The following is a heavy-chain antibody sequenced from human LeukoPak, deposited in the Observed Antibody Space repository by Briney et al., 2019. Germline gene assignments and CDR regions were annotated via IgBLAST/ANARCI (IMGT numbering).Heavy chain of an antibody. J-gene: IGHJ5*02. CDR2: ISSSSSYT. Sequence: PGGSLRLSCAASGFTFSNYYMSWIRQAPGQGLEGISYISSSSSYTNDADSVKGRFTISRDNARNSLYLQLNSLRAEDTAVYYCAREAYDHVWGSYRYVDAWGQGTLVTVSS. CDR3: AREAYDHVWGSYRYVDA. V-gene: IGHV3-11*05. CDR1: GFTFSNYY. D-gene: IGHD3-16*02.